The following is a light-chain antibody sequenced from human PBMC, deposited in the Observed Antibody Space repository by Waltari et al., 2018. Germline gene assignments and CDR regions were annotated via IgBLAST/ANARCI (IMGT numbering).Light chain of an antibody. J-gene: IGKJ1*01. Sequence: EIVLTQSPGTLSLSPGASATLSCRARQGVSSSYVAWYQQKPGQAPRLLMYGASSRATGSPDRFSGSGSGTDCTLSSSRLEAEDFAVYHRQQHVSSARPFGQGPRVDI. V-gene: IGKV3-20*01. CDR1: QGVSSSY. CDR2: GAS. CDR3: QQHVSSARP.